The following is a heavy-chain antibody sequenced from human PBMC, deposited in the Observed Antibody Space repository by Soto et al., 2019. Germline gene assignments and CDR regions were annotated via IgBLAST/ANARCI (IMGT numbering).Heavy chain of an antibody. D-gene: IGHD5-12*01. CDR1: GGTFSNYA. Sequence: QVQLVQSGAEVKKXGSSVKVSCXXSGGTFSNYAITWVGQAPGQGLEWLGRIIPIFGSANYEQKFQGRVTITADEATNTAYMELSSLRSDDTAVYYCAKDGGKDGYFGNWVDPWGQGTQLTVSP. CDR2: IIPIFGSA. J-gene: IGHJ5*02. V-gene: IGHV1-69*15. CDR3: AKDGGKDGYFGNWVDP.